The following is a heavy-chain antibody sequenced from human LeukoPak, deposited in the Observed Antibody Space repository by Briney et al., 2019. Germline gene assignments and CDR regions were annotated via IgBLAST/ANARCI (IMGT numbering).Heavy chain of an antibody. CDR1: GFTFSDYY. CDR3: ARGDHEY. Sequence: PGGSLRLSCAASGFTFSDYYMSWIRQAPGKGLEWVASIKDDGSGQFYVDSVKGRFTISRDDAKNSLFLQMNSLRADDTAVYYCARGDHEYWGQGTLVTVSS. J-gene: IGHJ4*02. CDR2: IKDDGSGQ. V-gene: IGHV3-7*01.